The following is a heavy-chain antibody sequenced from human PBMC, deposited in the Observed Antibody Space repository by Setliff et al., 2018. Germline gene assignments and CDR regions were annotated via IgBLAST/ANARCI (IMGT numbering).Heavy chain of an antibody. CDR2: IYTDGST. D-gene: IGHD3-3*01. CDR1: GDSMSSAKYY. CDR3: ARVTGFSYMDV. V-gene: IGHV4-61*02. Sequence: SETLSLTCTVSGDSMSSAKYYWSWIRQSAGKGLECIGRIYTDGSTKYNPSLNSRVTLSIDTSKNQISLRLSSVTAADTAVYFCARVTGFSYMDVWGKGTTVTVSS. J-gene: IGHJ6*03.